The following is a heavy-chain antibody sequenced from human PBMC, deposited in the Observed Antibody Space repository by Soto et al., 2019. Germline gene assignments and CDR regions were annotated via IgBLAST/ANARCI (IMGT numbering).Heavy chain of an antibody. CDR2: IIPIFGTA. CDR3: ARGGSGEYQLDNWFVP. D-gene: IGHD2-2*01. V-gene: IGHV1-69*12. J-gene: IGHJ5*02. Sequence: QVQLVQSGAEVKKPRSSVKVSCKASGGTFSSYAISWVRQTPGQGLEWMGGIIPIFGTANYAQKIQGRVTITADDSTSTAYVELSSVRMEDTAVYFRARGGSGEYQLDNWFVPWGEGALVTVSS. CDR1: GGTFSSYA.